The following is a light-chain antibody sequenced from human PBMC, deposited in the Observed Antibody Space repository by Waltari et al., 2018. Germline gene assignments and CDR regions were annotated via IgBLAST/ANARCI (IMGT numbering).Light chain of an antibody. J-gene: IGKJ1*01. CDR3: QNYVRLPAT. CDR1: QSVSRT. CDR2: GAS. Sequence: SSRARQSVSRTLPWYQQQPGHASQRRLYGASSRATGSPDRFTGSGSGTDVSITISSLEAEDFAIYYCQNYVRLPATFGQGTKVEIK. V-gene: IGKV3D-15*01.